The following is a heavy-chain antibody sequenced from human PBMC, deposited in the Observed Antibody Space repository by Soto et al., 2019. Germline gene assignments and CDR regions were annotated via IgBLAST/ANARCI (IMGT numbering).Heavy chain of an antibody. CDR1: GYTFTSYG. V-gene: IGHV1-18*01. CDR2: ISAYNGNT. J-gene: IGHJ5*02. D-gene: IGHD3-3*01. Sequence: QVQLVQSGAEVKKPGALVKVSCKASGYTFTSYGISWVRQAPGQGLEWMGWISAYNGNTKYAQKLQGRVTMTTDTSTSTAYMELRSLRSDDTAVYYCARDGVRGYDFWSGSVWFDPWGQGTLVTVSS. CDR3: ARDGVRGYDFWSGSVWFDP.